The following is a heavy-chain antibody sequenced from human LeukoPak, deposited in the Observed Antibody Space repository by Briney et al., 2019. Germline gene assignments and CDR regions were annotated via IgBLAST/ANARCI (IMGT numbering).Heavy chain of an antibody. J-gene: IGHJ1*01. V-gene: IGHV3-74*01. D-gene: IGHD3-22*01. CDR3: ARALFEISGYYPEYVLD. CDR2: IKSDGST. Sequence: GGSLRLSCAASGFTFSTYWMHWDRHAPGKGLVWVSRIKSDGSTNYADSVKGRFTISRDNAKNTVSLQMNSLRPEDTGVYYCARALFEISGYYPEYVLDWGHGTMVTVSS. CDR1: GFTFSTYW.